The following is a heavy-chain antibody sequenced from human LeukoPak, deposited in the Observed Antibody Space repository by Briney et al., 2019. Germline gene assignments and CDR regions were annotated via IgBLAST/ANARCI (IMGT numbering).Heavy chain of an antibody. CDR1: GFTFSSYS. Sequence: SGGSLRLSCAASGFTFSSYSMNWVRQAPGKGLEWVSSISSSSSYIYYADSVKGRFTISRDNAKNSLYLQMNSLRAEDTAVYYCARAAGQWLSPGAFDIWGQGTMVTVSS. V-gene: IGHV3-21*01. CDR2: ISSSSSYI. CDR3: ARAAGQWLSPGAFDI. D-gene: IGHD6-19*01. J-gene: IGHJ3*02.